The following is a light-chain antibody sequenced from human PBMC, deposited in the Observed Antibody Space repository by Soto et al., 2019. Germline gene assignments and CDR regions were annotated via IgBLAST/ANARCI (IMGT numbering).Light chain of an antibody. CDR1: ESVSSRY. J-gene: IGKJ4*01. CDR2: GAS. Sequence: EMVLTQSPVTLSLSPGERATLSCRASESVSSRYLAWYQQKPGQAPRLLIYGASTRATDMPGTFSGRGSGTEFTLTISRLEPEDFVAYYCQQYATDPLTFGGGTKVDI. CDR3: QQYATDPLT. V-gene: IGKV3-20*01.